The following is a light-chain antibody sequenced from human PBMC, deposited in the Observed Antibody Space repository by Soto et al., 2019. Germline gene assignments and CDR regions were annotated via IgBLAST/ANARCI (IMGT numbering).Light chain of an antibody. CDR2: RND. CDR3: AAWDDSPIGPRV. J-gene: IGLJ1*01. V-gene: IGLV1-47*01. Sequence: QSVLTQPPSASGTPGQRVTISCSGSGSNIETKNVCWYQQVPGTAPKLLIYRNDQRHSGVPDRFSGSKSGTSASLAISGLRSEDEADYYCAAWDDSPIGPRVFGPGTKLTVL. CDR1: GSNIETKN.